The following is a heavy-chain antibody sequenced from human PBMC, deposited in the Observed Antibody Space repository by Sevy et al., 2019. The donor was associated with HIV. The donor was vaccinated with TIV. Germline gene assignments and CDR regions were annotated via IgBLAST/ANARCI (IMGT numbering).Heavy chain of an antibody. D-gene: IGHD5-12*01. CDR2: INNDGSYT. J-gene: IGHJ4*02. Sequence: GSLRLSCAVSGFTFRNYWMHWFRQAPGKGLVWVSRINNDGSYTNYADSVKGGFTISRDNAKNTLYLEMTSLRVEDTAVYYCAGELASGYWGQGTLVTVSS. CDR1: GFTFRNYW. CDR3: AGELASGY. V-gene: IGHV3-74*01.